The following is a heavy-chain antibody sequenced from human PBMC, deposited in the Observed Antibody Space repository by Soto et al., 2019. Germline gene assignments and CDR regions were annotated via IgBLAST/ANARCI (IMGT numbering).Heavy chain of an antibody. Sequence: ASVKVSCKASGYSFSSYGISWVRQAPGQGLEWMGWISGYNRDTSYAQKLQGRVTMTTDTSTSTAYMELRSLRSDDTAVYYCARDVDGYADFEYWGQGTLVTVSS. CDR2: ISGYNRDT. V-gene: IGHV1-18*01. CDR1: GYSFSSYG. CDR3: ARDVDGYADFEY. D-gene: IGHD5-12*01. J-gene: IGHJ4*02.